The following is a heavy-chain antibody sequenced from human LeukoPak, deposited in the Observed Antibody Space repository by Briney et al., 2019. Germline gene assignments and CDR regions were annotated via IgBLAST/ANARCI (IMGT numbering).Heavy chain of an antibody. CDR3: ARDLGYGESGRWFDP. J-gene: IGHJ5*02. V-gene: IGHV1-46*01. D-gene: IGHD4-17*01. CDR2: INPSGGST. CDR1: GYTFTSYG. Sequence: RASVKVSCKASGYTFTSYGISWVRQAPGQGLEWMGIINPSGGSTSYAQKFQGRVTMTRDTSTSTVYMELSSLRSEDTAVYYCARDLGYGESGRWFDPWGQGTLVTVSS.